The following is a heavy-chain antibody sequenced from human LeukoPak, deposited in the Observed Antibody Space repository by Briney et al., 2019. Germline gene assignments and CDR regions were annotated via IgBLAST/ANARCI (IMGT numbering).Heavy chain of an antibody. CDR2: IKQDGSEK. J-gene: IGHJ6*03. V-gene: IGHV3-7*01. CDR3: ARDRTIAVAGMGYYYYMDV. Sequence: GGSLRLSCAASGFTFSSYWMSWVRQAPGKGLEWMANIKQDGSEKYYVDSVKGRFTISRDNAKNSLYLQMNSLRAEDTAVYYCARDRTIAVAGMGYYYYMDVWGKGTTVTVSS. D-gene: IGHD6-19*01. CDR1: GFTFSSYW.